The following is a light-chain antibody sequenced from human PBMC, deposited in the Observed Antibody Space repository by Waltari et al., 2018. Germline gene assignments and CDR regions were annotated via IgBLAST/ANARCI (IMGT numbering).Light chain of an antibody. CDR2: VAS. J-gene: IGKJ1*01. Sequence: EIVLTQSPGTLSLSPGERATLSCRASQSLSGSYLAWYQQKPGQTHRLLIYVASSRATGIPDRFSGSGSGTDFTLTISRLEPEDFAVYYCQQYVSSPGTFGQGTKVEIK. V-gene: IGKV3-20*01. CDR1: QSLSGSY. CDR3: QQYVSSPGT.